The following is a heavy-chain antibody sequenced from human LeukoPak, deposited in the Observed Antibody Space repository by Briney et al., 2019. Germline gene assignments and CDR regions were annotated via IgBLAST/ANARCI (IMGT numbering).Heavy chain of an antibody. J-gene: IGHJ6*03. CDR1: GFTFSSYG. CDR2: VSATGYTT. Sequence: GGSLRLSCVASGFTFSSYGMSWVRQAPGKGLEWVSYVSATGYTTSYADSVKGRFTISRDNSKNTLYLQMNSLRAEDTAVHYCASGYSGYDHYYYYYMDVWGKGTTVTISS. D-gene: IGHD5-12*01. V-gene: IGHV3-23*01. CDR3: ASGYSGYDHYYYYYMDV.